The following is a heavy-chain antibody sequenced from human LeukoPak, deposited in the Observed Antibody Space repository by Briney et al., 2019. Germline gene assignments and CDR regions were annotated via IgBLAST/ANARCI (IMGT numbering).Heavy chain of an antibody. V-gene: IGHV4-38-2*01. J-gene: IGHJ6*04. D-gene: IGHD3-10*01. CDR2: MSHNRGT. Sequence: SETLSLTCAVSGYSIGSGYYCGWIRQPPGKGLEWIGSMSHNRGTYYNPSLKSRVTISMDTSKNQFSLRLSSVTAADTAVYYCASYYASGVSAYNYYGMDVWGKGTTVTVSS. CDR1: GYSIGSGYY. CDR3: ASYYASGVSAYNYYGMDV.